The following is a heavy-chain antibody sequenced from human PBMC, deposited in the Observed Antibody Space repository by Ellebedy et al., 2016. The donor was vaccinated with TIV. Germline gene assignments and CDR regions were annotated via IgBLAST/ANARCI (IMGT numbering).Heavy chain of an antibody. Sequence: MPSETLSLTCTVSGGSISSYYWSWIRQPPGKGLEWIRYIYYSGSTNYNPSLKSRVTISVDTSKNQFSLKLSSVTAADTAVYYCARDKWGEGDAFDIWGQGTMVTVSS. CDR2: IYYSGST. V-gene: IGHV4-59*01. D-gene: IGHD7-27*01. CDR3: ARDKWGEGDAFDI. J-gene: IGHJ3*02. CDR1: GGSISSYY.